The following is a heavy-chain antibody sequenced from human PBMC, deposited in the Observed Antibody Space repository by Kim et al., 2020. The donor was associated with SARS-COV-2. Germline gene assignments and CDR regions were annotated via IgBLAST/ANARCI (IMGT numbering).Heavy chain of an antibody. CDR1: GGSISSSSYY. D-gene: IGHD6-13*01. J-gene: IGHJ4*01. CDR2: IYYSGST. CDR3: ARQEAAAGLSIYYFDY. V-gene: IGHV4-39*01. Sequence: SETLSLTCTVSGGSISSSSYYWGWIRQPPGKGLEWIGSIYYSGSTYYNPSLKSRVTISVDTSKNQFSLKLSSVTAADTAVYYCARQEAAAGLSIYYFDY.